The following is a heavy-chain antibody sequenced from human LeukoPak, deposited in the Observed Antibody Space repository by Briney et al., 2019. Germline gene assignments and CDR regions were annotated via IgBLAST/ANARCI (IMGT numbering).Heavy chain of an antibody. CDR2: IIPIFGTA. Sequence: GASVKVSCKASGGTFSSYAISWVRQAPGQGLEWMGGIIPIFGTANYARKFQGRVTITADGSTSTAYMELSSLRSEDTAVYYCARGDGSGSYSIADDYWGQGTLVTVSS. D-gene: IGHD3-10*01. J-gene: IGHJ4*02. CDR1: GGTFSSYA. CDR3: ARGDGSGSYSIADDY. V-gene: IGHV1-69*13.